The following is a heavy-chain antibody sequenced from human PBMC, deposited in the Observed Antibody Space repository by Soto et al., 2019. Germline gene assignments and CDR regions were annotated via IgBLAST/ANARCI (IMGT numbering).Heavy chain of an antibody. CDR1: GYTFTSYC. J-gene: IGHJ3*02. Sequence: VASVKLFCKASGYTFTSYCMHCVRQAPGQGLEWMGIINPSGGSTSYAQKFQGRVTMTRDTSTSTVYMELSSLRSEDTAVYYCAREPLRVVYSSLDNDSSDICCQGPMVTVSS. V-gene: IGHV1-46*01. CDR3: AREPLRVVYSSLDNDSSDI. D-gene: IGHD4-4*01. CDR2: INPSGGST.